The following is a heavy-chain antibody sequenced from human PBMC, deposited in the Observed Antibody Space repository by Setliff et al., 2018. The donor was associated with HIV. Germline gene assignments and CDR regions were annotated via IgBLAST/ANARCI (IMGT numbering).Heavy chain of an antibody. Sequence: HPGGSLRLSCAASGFSLSYYRMNWVRQAPGKGLEWVANIEQDGSEKYYVDSVKGRFTISRDNTKNSLYLQMDSLRAEDTAVYYCARVVDTSGGYWGSFYRYMDVWGKGTTVTVSS. CDR2: IEQDGSEK. CDR1: GFSLSYYR. J-gene: IGHJ6*03. CDR3: ARVVDTSGGYWGSFYRYMDV. V-gene: IGHV3-7*03. D-gene: IGHD3-10*01.